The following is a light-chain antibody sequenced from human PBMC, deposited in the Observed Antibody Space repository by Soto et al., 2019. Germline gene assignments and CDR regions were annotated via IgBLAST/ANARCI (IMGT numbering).Light chain of an antibody. CDR1: QCVSISY. CDR3: QQYAT. Sequence: IVLTQSPGTLSLSPVERATLSCRASQCVSISYLAWYQQKPGQAPRLLFYGASSRATGIPDRFSGSGSGTDLNLTISRLEPEQFAVYSCQQYATFEEGIRLVIK. J-gene: IGKJ5*01. V-gene: IGKV3-20*01. CDR2: GAS.